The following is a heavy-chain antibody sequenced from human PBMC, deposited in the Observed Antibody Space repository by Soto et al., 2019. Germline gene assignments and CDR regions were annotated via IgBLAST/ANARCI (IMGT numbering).Heavy chain of an antibody. CDR3: ARALKGLPADY. CDR1: GFTFSSYS. Sequence: AGGSLRLSCAASGFTFSSYSMNWVRQAPGKGLEWVSSISSSSSYIYYADSVKGRLTISRDNAKNSLYLQMNSLRAEDTAVYYCARALKGLPADYWGQGTLVTVSS. CDR2: ISSSSSYI. D-gene: IGHD2-15*01. J-gene: IGHJ4*02. V-gene: IGHV3-21*01.